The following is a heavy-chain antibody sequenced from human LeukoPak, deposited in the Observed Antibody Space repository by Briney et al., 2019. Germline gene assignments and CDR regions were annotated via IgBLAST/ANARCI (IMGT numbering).Heavy chain of an antibody. Sequence: SETLSLTCTVSGGSISSYYWSWIRQPPGKGLDWIGYNYYSGSTKYNPSLKSRVTISVDTSKNQISLKLSSVTAADTAVYYCARLVGPPSSGYWAYWGQGTLVTVSS. D-gene: IGHD3-22*01. CDR2: NYYSGST. V-gene: IGHV4-59*08. CDR1: GGSISSYY. J-gene: IGHJ4*02. CDR3: ARLVGPPSSGYWAY.